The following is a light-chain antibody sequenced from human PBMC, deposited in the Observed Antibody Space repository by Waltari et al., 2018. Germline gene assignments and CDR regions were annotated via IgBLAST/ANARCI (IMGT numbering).Light chain of an antibody. J-gene: IGKJ1*01. CDR1: QDISTW. V-gene: IGKV1-5*03. CDR2: QAS. CDR3: QQCKNSRT. Sequence: VQMTQSPSTLSASVGDRVIITCRASQDISTWLSWFQQKPGKAPKLLIYQASTLQSGVPSRFSGSKSGTEFTLTISSLQPDDFATYYCQQCKNSRTFGHGTRVEVK.